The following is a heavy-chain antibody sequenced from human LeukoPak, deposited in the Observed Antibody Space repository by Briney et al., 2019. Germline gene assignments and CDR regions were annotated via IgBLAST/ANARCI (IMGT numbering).Heavy chain of an antibody. Sequence: GASVKVSCKASGYTFTSYYIHWVRQAPGQGLEWMGIINPSGGSTSYAQKFQGRVTMTRDTSTSTVYMELSSLRSEDTAVYYCTRDLDMVRGVIITSAFDIWGQGTMVTVSS. D-gene: IGHD3-10*01. CDR1: GYTFTSYY. CDR2: INPSGGST. V-gene: IGHV1-46*03. CDR3: TRDLDMVRGVIITSAFDI. J-gene: IGHJ3*02.